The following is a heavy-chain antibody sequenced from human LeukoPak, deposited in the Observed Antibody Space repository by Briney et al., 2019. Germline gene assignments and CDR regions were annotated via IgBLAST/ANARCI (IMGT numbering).Heavy chain of an antibody. Sequence: SETLSLTCAVYGGSFSGYYWSWIRQPPGKGLEWIGEVNHSGSTNYNPSLKSRVTISVDTSKNQFSLKLSSVTAADTAVYYCARGFSGDYAWSYYYGMDVWGQGTTVTVSS. V-gene: IGHV4-34*01. J-gene: IGHJ6*02. D-gene: IGHD4-17*01. CDR1: GGSFSGYY. CDR2: VNHSGST. CDR3: ARGFSGDYAWSYYYGMDV.